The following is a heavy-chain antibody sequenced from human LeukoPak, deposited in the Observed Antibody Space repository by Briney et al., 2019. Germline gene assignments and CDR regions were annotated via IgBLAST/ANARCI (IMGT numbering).Heavy chain of an antibody. CDR1: GGSISSDH. D-gene: IGHD2/OR15-2a*01. CDR2: IYYSGRT. V-gene: IGHV4-59*01. J-gene: IGHJ3*02. CDR3: ARKNDFEI. Sequence: PSETLSLTCSVSGGSISSDHWNWIRQTPGKGLEWIGCIYYSGRTYYNPSLKSRVTISADMSKSQFSLRLTSVTAADTAVYYCARKNDFEIWGQGTLVTVSS.